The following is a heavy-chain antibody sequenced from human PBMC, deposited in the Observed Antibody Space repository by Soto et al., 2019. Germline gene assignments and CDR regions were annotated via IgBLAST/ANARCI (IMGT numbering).Heavy chain of an antibody. CDR2: INPATGNT. D-gene: IGHD1-1*01. J-gene: IGHJ5*02. CDR3: ARRYTSAGWLEP. V-gene: IGHV1-3*01. CDR1: GYSFATYA. Sequence: QVQLVQSGAEVKKPGTSVKVSCKASGYSFATYAIHWVRQAPGQGLEWMGWINPATGNTEYSDKFQDRVTFTRDTSATTAYMELRGLRSEDTAVYYRARRYTSAGWLEPWGQGTLVTVSS.